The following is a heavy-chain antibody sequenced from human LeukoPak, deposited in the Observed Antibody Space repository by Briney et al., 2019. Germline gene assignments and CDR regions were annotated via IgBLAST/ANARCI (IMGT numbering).Heavy chain of an antibody. V-gene: IGHV4-61*02. CDR3: ARERYSSSSRIPYYYYYGMDV. J-gene: IGHJ6*02. Sequence: PSETLSLTCTVSGGSLSSGSYYWGWVRQPAGRGLEWVGRIYTSGRTNYNPSLKSRVTISVDTSKNQFSLKLSSVTAADTAVYYCARERYSSSSRIPYYYYYGMDVWGQGTTVTVSS. D-gene: IGHD6-6*01. CDR1: GGSLSSGSYY. CDR2: IYTSGRT.